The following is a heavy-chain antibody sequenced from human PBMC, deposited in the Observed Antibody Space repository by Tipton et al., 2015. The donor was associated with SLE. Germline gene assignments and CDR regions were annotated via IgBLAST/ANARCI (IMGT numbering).Heavy chain of an antibody. J-gene: IGHJ5*02. D-gene: IGHD2-2*01. V-gene: IGHV4-4*07. Sequence: TLSLTCTVSGGSINSFYWTWVRQPAGKGLEWIGHFHSSGILNYNPAPKSRVTMSGDTSKNQLSLKLNAVTAADTAVYYCARRDPGYCTSTSCYAGWFDPWSQGTLVTVSS. CDR3: ARRDPGYCTSTSCYAGWFDP. CDR1: GGSINSFY. CDR2: FHSSGIL.